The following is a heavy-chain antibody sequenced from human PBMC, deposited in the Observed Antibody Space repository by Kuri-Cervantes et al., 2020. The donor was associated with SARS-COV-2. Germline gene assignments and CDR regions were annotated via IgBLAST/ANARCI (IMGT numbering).Heavy chain of an antibody. Sequence: SETLSLTCTISGGSISSSSYYWGWIRQPPGKGLEWIGSIYYSGSTYYNPSLKSRVTISVDTSKNQFSLKLSSVTAADTAVYYCARPAGYSGSYWGYAFDIWGQGTMVTVSS. V-gene: IGHV4-39*01. CDR2: IYYSGST. CDR3: ARPAGYSGSYWGYAFDI. D-gene: IGHD1-26*01. J-gene: IGHJ3*02. CDR1: GGSISSSSYY.